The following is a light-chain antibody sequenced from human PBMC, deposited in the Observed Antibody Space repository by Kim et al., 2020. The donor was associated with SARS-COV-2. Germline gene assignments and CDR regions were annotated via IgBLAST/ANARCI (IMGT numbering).Light chain of an antibody. CDR1: SSDVGGYNY. J-gene: IGLJ2*01. Sequence: GKSVTLSCSGTSSDVGGYNYVSWYQQHPGKAPKLMIYEVSKRPSGVPDRFSGSKSGNTASLTVSGLQAEDEADYYCSSYAGSNNVVFGGGTQLTVL. V-gene: IGLV2-8*01. CDR2: EVS. CDR3: SSYAGSNNVV.